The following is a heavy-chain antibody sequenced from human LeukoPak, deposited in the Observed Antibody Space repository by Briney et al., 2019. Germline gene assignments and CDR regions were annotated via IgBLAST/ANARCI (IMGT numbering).Heavy chain of an antibody. D-gene: IGHD6-19*01. V-gene: IGHV3-53*01. J-gene: IGHJ6*03. CDR2: IYSGGST. CDR3: ARAQWRTYSYYYMDV. CDR1: GFTVSFNY. Sequence: GGSLRLSCAASGFTVSFNYMSWVRQAPGKGLEWISVIYSGGSTYYADSVKGRFTISRDASKNTLYLQMNSLRAEDTPIYYCARAQWRTYSYYYMDVWGKGTTVTVSS.